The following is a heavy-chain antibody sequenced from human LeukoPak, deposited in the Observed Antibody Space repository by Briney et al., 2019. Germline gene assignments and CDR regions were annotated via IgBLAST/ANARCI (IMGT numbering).Heavy chain of an antibody. CDR2: IIPILGIA. Sequence: ASVKVSCKASGGTFSSYAISWVRQAPGQGLEWMGRIIPILGIANYAQKLQGRVTITADKSTSTAYMELSSLRSEDTAVYYCARGNHSYGMDVWGQGTTVTVSS. J-gene: IGHJ6*02. CDR3: ARGNHSYGMDV. CDR1: GGTFSSYA. V-gene: IGHV1-69*04.